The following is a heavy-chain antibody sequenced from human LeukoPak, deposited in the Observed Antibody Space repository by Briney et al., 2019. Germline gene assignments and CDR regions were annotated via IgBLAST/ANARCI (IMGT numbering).Heavy chain of an antibody. J-gene: IGHJ4*02. Sequence: SETLSLTCTVSGGSISSYYWSWIRQPDGKGLEWIGRIYTSGSTNYNPSLKSRVTMSVDTSKNQFSLKLSSVTAADTAVYYCARLGEYYYDSSGYYGGVDYWGQGTLVTVSS. V-gene: IGHV4-4*07. CDR2: IYTSGST. CDR1: GGSISSYY. D-gene: IGHD3-22*01. CDR3: ARLGEYYYDSSGYYGGVDY.